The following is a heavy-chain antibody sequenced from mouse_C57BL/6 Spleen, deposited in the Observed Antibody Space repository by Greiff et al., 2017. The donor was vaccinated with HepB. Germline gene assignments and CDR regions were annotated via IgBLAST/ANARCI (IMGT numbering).Heavy chain of an antibody. V-gene: IGHV1-19*01. D-gene: IGHD2-4*01. CDR1: GYTFTDYY. J-gene: IGHJ1*03. CDR3: ARDIYYDYEGYFDV. Sequence: EVQLQQSGPVLVKPGASVKMSCKASGYTFTDYYMNWVKQSHGKSIEWIGVINPYNGGTSYNQKFKGKATLTVDKSSSTAYMELNSLTSEDSAVYYCARDIYYDYEGYFDVWGTGTTVTVSS. CDR2: INPYNGGT.